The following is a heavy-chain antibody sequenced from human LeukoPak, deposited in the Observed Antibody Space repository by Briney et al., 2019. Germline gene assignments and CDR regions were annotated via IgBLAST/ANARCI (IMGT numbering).Heavy chain of an antibody. CDR2: INHSGST. CDR1: GGSFSGYY. CDR3: ARGRNTQGGYYYGSGSYYNRYYFDH. D-gene: IGHD3-10*01. J-gene: IGHJ4*02. V-gene: IGHV4-34*01. Sequence: PSETLSLTCAVYGGSFSGYYWSWLRQPPGKGLEWIGEINHSGSTNYNPSLKSRVTISVDTSKNQFSLKLSSVTAADTAVYYCARGRNTQGGYYYGSGSYYNRYYFDHWGQGTLVTVSS.